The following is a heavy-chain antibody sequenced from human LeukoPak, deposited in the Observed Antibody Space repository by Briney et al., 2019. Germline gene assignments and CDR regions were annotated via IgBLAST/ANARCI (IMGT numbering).Heavy chain of an antibody. J-gene: IGHJ4*02. CDR1: GFTFNNYA. CDR2: ISGSGGNT. V-gene: IGHV3-23*01. CDR3: ARQRSGSNWDC. Sequence: GGSLRLSCAASGFTFNNYALWWVRQAPGKGLEWVSSISGSGGNTYYAASVKGRFTVSRDNSNNTLYLQMNSLRAEDAVVYYCARQRSGSNWDCWGQGTLVTVSS. D-gene: IGHD1-26*01.